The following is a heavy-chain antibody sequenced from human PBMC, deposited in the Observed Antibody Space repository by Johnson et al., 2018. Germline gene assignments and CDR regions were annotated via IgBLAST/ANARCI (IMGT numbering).Heavy chain of an antibody. CDR3: ARDRIVGATAFDI. V-gene: IGHV4-59*12. Sequence: QVQLQESGPGLVKPSETLSLTCTVSGGSISSYYWSWIRQPPGKGLEWIGSIYYSGSTYYNPSLKSRVTISVDTFKNQFPLKLSSVTAADTAVYYCARDRIVGATAFDIWGQGTMVTVSS. CDR2: IYYSGST. CDR1: GGSISSYY. J-gene: IGHJ3*02. D-gene: IGHD1-26*01.